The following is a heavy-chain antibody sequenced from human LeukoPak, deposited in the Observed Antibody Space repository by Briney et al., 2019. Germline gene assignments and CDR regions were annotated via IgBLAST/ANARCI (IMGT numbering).Heavy chain of an antibody. CDR2: IYPNDSDT. CDR1: GYSFSKYW. Sequence: GESLKISCKGDGYSFSKYWIGWVRQMPGKGLECMGIIYPNDSDTRYSPSFQGQVAISADTSINTAYLQWSSLKASDTAMYFCARRSRSNTRDDAFDTWGQGTMVFVS. V-gene: IGHV5-51*01. D-gene: IGHD3-10*01. CDR3: ARRSRSNTRDDAFDT. J-gene: IGHJ3*02.